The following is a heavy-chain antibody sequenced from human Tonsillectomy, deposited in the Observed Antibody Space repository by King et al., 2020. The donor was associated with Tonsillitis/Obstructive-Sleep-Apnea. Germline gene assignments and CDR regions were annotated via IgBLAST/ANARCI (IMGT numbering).Heavy chain of an antibody. CDR1: GFTFSSYA. CDR3: VKDPAFKYGSCLGGNCGYFDY. V-gene: IGHV3-64D*06. CDR2: ISSNGGST. D-gene: IGHD2-15*01. Sequence: VQLVESGGGLVQPGGSLRLSCSASGFTFSSYAMHWVRQAPGKGLEYVSAISSNGGSTYYADSVKGRFTISRDNSKNTLYLQMSSLRAEDTAVYYCVKDPAFKYGSCLGGNCGYFDYWGQGTLVTVSS. J-gene: IGHJ4*02.